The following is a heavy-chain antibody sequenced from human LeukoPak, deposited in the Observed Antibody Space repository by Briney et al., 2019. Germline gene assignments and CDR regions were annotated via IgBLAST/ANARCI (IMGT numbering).Heavy chain of an antibody. D-gene: IGHD3-22*01. V-gene: IGHV1-2*02. CDR1: GYTFTGYY. J-gene: IGHJ4*02. CDR2: INPNSGGT. CDR3: ARSPSSSGYAFDY. Sequence: ASVKVSCKASGYTFTGYYMHWVRQAPGPGLEWMGWINPNSGGTNYAQKFQGRVTMTRDTSISTAYMELSRLRSDDTAVYYCARSPSSSGYAFDYWGQGTLVTVSS.